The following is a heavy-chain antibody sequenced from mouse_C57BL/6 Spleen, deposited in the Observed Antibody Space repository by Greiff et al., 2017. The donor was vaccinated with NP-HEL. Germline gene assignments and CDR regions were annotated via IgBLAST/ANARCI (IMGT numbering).Heavy chain of an antibody. V-gene: IGHV1-82*01. CDR1: GYAFSSSW. D-gene: IGHD1-1*01. Sequence: VKLLESGPELVKPGASVKISCKASGYAFSSSWMNWVKQRPGKGLEWIGRIYPGDGDTNYNGKFKGKATLTADKSSSTAYMQLSSLTSEDSAVYFCARSTIPAMDYWGQGTSVTVSS. J-gene: IGHJ4*01. CDR3: ARSTIPAMDY. CDR2: IYPGDGDT.